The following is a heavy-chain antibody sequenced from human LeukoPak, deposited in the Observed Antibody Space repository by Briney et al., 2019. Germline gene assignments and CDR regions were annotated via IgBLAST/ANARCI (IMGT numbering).Heavy chain of an antibody. V-gene: IGHV4-34*01. CDR2: INHSGST. Sequence: SETLSLTCAVYGGSFSGYYWSWIRQPPGKGLEWIGEINHSGSTNYNPSLKSRVTISVDTSKNQFSLKLSSVTAADTAVYYCARVGRTAMVPYYYYGTDVWGQGTTVTVSS. D-gene: IGHD5-18*01. J-gene: IGHJ6*02. CDR3: ARVGRTAMVPYYYYGTDV. CDR1: GGSFSGYY.